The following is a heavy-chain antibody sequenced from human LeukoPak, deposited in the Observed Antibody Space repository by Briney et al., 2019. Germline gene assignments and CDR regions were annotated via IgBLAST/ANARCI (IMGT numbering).Heavy chain of an antibody. D-gene: IGHD5-12*01. J-gene: IGHJ4*02. Sequence: GGSLRLSCAASGFTVSSNYMSWVRQAPGKGLEWVSAISGSGGSTYYADSVKGRFTISRDNSKNTLYLQMNSLRAEDTAVYYCAKGRYSGYGSYWGQGTLVTVSS. CDR3: AKGRYSGYGSY. CDR2: ISGSGGST. CDR1: GFTVSSNY. V-gene: IGHV3-23*01.